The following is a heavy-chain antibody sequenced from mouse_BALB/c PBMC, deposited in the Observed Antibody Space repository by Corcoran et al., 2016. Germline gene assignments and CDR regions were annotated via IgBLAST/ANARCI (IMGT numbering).Heavy chain of an antibody. CDR1: GYTFTNYG. Sequence: QIQLVQSGPELKKPGETVKISCKASGYTFTNYGMNWVKQAPRKGLKWMGWINTYTGEPTYADDFKGRFAFSLETSASTAYLQINNLKNEDMATYFCARGDGYLMDYWGQGTSVTVSS. J-gene: IGHJ4*01. CDR3: ARGDGYLMDY. CDR2: INTYTGEP. V-gene: IGHV9-1*02. D-gene: IGHD2-3*01.